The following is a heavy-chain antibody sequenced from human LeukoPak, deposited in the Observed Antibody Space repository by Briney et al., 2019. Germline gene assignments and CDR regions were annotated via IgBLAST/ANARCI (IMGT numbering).Heavy chain of an antibody. CDR3: ARTSHESVLYWSDP. CDR2: ISGYNGNT. Sequence: ASVKVSCKASGYTFTTFGIGWVRQAPGQGLEWMGWISGYNGNTNYAQRFQGRVTMTTDTSTSTAYMELRSLRSDDTAVYYCARTSHESVLYWSDPWGQGTLVNVSS. V-gene: IGHV1-18*01. J-gene: IGHJ5*02. CDR1: GYTFTTFG. D-gene: IGHD3-16*01.